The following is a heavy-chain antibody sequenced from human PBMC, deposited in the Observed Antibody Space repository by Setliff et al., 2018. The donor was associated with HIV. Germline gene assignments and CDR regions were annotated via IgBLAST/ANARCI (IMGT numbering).Heavy chain of an antibody. V-gene: IGHV1-2*02. J-gene: IGHJ6*02. CDR3: ARDLRDGFEEWFSTLDDGMDV. D-gene: IGHD3-3*01. CDR1: GYIFIRYY. CDR2: INPHTGVT. Sequence: ASVKVSCKTSGYIFIRYYIFWVRQAPGQGLEWMGNINPHTGVTRYAEKFQGRVTMTRDTSISTIYMELSRLRSDDTAVYYCARDLRDGFEEWFSTLDDGMDVWGQGTTVTVSS.